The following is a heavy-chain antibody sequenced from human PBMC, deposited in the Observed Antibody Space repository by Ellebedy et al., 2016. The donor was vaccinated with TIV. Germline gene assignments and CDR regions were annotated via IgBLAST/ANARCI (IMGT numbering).Heavy chain of an antibody. V-gene: IGHV3-11*06. J-gene: IGHJ4*02. Sequence: GESLKISCAGSGFTFSDYYMSWVRQAPGLGLECVSYISTSSTYTNYADSVKGRFTISRDNAKNALYLQMKGLRAEDTAVYYCVRVLYGGNSAPIGDWGQGTLVTVSS. CDR3: VRVLYGGNSAPIGD. CDR1: GFTFSDYY. CDR2: ISTSSTYT. D-gene: IGHD4-23*01.